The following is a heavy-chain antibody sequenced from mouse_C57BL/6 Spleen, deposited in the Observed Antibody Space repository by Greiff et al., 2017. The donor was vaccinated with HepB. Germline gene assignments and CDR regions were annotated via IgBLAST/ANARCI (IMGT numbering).Heavy chain of an antibody. CDR3: ARSTWLLPGFAY. V-gene: IGHV1-54*01. D-gene: IGHD2-3*01. Sequence: QVQLQQSGAELVRPGTSVKVSCKASGYAFTNYLIEWVKQRPGQGLEWIGVINPGSGGTNYNEKFKGKATLTADKSSSTAYMQLSSLTSEDSAVYFCARSTWLLPGFAYWGQGTLVTVSA. J-gene: IGHJ3*01. CDR1: GYAFTNYL. CDR2: INPGSGGT.